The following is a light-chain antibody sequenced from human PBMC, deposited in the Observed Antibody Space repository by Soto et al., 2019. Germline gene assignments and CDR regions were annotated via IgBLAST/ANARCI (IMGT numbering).Light chain of an antibody. CDR2: GAS. CDR3: QQYVISVT. V-gene: IGKV3-20*01. CDR1: QSISGNY. Sequence: EIVLTQSPGTLSLSPGEGATLSCRASQSISGNYLAWYQQKPGQAPRLLIYGASKRATGIPERFSGSGSGTDFTLTISRLEPQDSAIYYGQQYVISVTFGQGTRLEIK. J-gene: IGKJ5*01.